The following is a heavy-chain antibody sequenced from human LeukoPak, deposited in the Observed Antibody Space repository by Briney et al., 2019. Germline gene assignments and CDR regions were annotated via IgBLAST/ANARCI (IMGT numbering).Heavy chain of an antibody. J-gene: IGHJ4*02. CDR3: ARDFRSGKGY. Sequence: GGSLRLSCAASGXTFSSYSMNWVRQAPGKGLEWVSSISSSSSYIYYADSVKGRFTISRDNAKNSLYLQMNSLRAEDTAVYYCARDFRSGKGYWGQGTLVTVSS. V-gene: IGHV3-21*01. CDR1: GXTFSSYS. D-gene: IGHD3-10*01. CDR2: ISSSSSYI.